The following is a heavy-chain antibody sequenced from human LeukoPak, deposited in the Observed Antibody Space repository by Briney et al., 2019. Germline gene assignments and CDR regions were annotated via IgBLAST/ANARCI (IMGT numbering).Heavy chain of an antibody. CDR2: ISSSGSTI. Sequence: GGSLRLSCGASGFTFSSCEMNWVRQAPGKGLEWVSYISSSGSTIYYADSVKGRFTISRDNAKNSLYLQMNSLRAEDTAVYYCARAYGDYYYYYGMDVWGQGTTVTVSS. J-gene: IGHJ6*02. V-gene: IGHV3-48*03. D-gene: IGHD4-17*01. CDR1: GFTFSSCE. CDR3: ARAYGDYYYYYGMDV.